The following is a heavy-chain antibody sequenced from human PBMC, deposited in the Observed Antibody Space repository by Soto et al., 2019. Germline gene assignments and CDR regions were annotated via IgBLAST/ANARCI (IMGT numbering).Heavy chain of an antibody. CDR3: AKRSSSSTFDY. J-gene: IGHJ4*02. CDR1: GFTFSSYA. CDR2: ISGSDDST. V-gene: IGHV3-23*01. D-gene: IGHD6-6*01. Sequence: EVQLLESGGGLVQPGESLRLSCAASGFTFSSYAMSWVRQAPGKGLEWVSVISGSDDSTYYADSVKGRFTIFRDNSKNTLYLQMNILRAEDTAVYYCAKRSSSSTFDYWGQGTLVTVSS.